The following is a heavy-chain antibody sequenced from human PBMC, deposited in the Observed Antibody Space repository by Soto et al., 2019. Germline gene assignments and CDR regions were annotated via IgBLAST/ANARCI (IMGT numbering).Heavy chain of an antibody. CDR1: GFNVGSSY. J-gene: IGHJ4*02. D-gene: IGHD1-26*01. CDR2: IVSGGST. V-gene: IGHV3-53*01. CDR3: ATDSRNVGIGYFDS. Sequence: QPGGSLRLSCAASGFNVGSSYVTWVRQAPGEGLEWVSVIVSGGSTHYADSVTGRFTVSRDVSNNTVYLHMSSLRAEDTTVYFCATDSRNVGIGYFDSWGLGTLVTVSS.